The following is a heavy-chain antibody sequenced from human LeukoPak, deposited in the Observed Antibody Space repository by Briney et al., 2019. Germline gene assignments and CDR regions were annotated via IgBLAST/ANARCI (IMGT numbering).Heavy chain of an antibody. CDR2: MNPNSGNT. J-gene: IGHJ4*02. D-gene: IGHD5-12*01. V-gene: IGHV1-8*01. Sequence: GASVKVSCKXSGYTFTSYDINWVRQATGQGLEWMGWMNPNSGNTGYAQKFQGRVTMTRNTSISTAYMELSSLRSEDTAVYYCARGRIVATSTSLAIYWGQGTLVTVSS. CDR1: GYTFTSYD. CDR3: ARGRIVATSTSLAIY.